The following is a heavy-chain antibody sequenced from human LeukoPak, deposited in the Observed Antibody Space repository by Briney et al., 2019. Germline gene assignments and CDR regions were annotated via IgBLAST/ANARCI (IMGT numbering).Heavy chain of an antibody. CDR2: VSGSGRTT. CDR3: AKDLLHGSGSYSWGVFDY. CDR1: GFTFSNYA. J-gene: IGHJ4*02. D-gene: IGHD3-10*01. Sequence: PGGSLRLSCAVSGFTFSNYAMSWVRQAPGKGLEWVSGVSGSGRTTVYADSVKGRFTISRDNSKSMMFLEMNSLGAEDTAVYYCAKDLLHGSGSYSWGVFDYWGQGALVTVSS. V-gene: IGHV3-23*01.